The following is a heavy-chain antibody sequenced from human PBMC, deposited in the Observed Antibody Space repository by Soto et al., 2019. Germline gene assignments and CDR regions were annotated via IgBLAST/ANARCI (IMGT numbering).Heavy chain of an antibody. D-gene: IGHD6-19*01. Sequence: GGSLRLSCAASGFTFSNYWMHWVRQAPGKGLLWVSRISGDGGSTSYADSVKGRFTISRDNSKNTLYLQMNSLRAEDTAVYYCAKAPIAVAGNDAFDIWGQGTMVTVSS. CDR3: AKAPIAVAGNDAFDI. CDR2: ISGDGGST. CDR1: GFTFSNYW. V-gene: IGHV3-74*01. J-gene: IGHJ3*02.